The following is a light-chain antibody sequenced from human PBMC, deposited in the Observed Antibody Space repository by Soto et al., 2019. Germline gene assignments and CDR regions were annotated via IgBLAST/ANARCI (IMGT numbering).Light chain of an antibody. Sequence: HSALTQPASVSGSPGQSITISCTGTSSDVGGYNYVSWYQQHPGKAPKVMIYEVSNRPSGVSNRFSGSKSGNTASLTISGLQAEDEADYYCSSYTSSSTYVFGTGTKVTVL. CDR3: SSYTSSSTYV. V-gene: IGLV2-14*01. CDR1: SSDVGGYNY. CDR2: EVS. J-gene: IGLJ1*01.